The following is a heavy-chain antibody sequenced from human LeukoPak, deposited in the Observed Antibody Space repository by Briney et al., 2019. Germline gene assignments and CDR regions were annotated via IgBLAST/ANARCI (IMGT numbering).Heavy chain of an antibody. D-gene: IGHD2-21*02. CDR1: GFTFSSYW. J-gene: IGHJ4*02. CDR3: ARVTDYYFDY. V-gene: IGHV3-7*04. CDR2: IEPDGSEK. Sequence: GGSLRLSCAASGFTFSSYWMSWVRQAPGKGLEWVANIEPDGSEKYYVDSVKGRFTISRDNAKNSLYLHMNSLRAEDTAVYYCARVTDYYFDYWGQGTLVTVSS.